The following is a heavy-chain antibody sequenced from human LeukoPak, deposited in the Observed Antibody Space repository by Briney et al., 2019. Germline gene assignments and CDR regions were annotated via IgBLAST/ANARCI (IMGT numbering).Heavy chain of an antibody. CDR3: TRDPHDFWSGLTPHDY. Sequence: AGGSLRLSCAASRFTFSSYSMNWVRQAPGKGLEWVSSISSSSNYIYYADSVKGRFTISRDNAKNSLYLQMNSLRAEDTAVYYCTRDPHDFWSGLTPHDYWGQGTLVTVSS. CDR2: ISSSSNYI. V-gene: IGHV3-21*01. J-gene: IGHJ4*02. CDR1: RFTFSSYS. D-gene: IGHD3-3*01.